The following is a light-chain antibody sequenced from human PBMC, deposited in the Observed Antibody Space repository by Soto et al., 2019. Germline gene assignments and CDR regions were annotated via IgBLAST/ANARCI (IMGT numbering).Light chain of an antibody. CDR2: GAS. Sequence: EIVMTQSPATLSVSPGEGATLSCRASQSVSRYLAWYHQKPGQAPRLLIYGASTRATGIPARFSGSGSGTEFTLTINSLQSEDFALYYCQQRSNWPITFGQGTRLEIK. CDR3: QQRSNWPIT. J-gene: IGKJ5*01. CDR1: QSVSRY. V-gene: IGKV3-15*01.